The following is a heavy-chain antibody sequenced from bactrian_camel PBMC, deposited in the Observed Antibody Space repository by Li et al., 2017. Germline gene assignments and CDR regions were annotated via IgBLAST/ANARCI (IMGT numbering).Heavy chain of an antibody. CDR1: GRYC. D-gene: IGHD2*01. V-gene: IGHV3S40*01. CDR3: AAAKIDTYCSGGYCGYRIVVRADFRA. Sequence: VQLVESGGGSVQAGGSLSLSCAASGRYCMGWFRQAPGREREGVAGIYSGGEPTYYDESVKGRFTISRDMSKNTIDLQMNSLKPEDTAMYYCAAAKIDTYCSGGYCGYRIVVRADFRAWGQGTQVTVS. J-gene: IGHJ6*01. CDR2: IYSGGEPT.